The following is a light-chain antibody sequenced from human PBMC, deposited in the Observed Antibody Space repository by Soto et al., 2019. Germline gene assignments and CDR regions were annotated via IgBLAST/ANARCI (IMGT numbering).Light chain of an antibody. V-gene: IGKV3-11*01. CDR3: QHRDNWPPYT. J-gene: IGKJ2*01. Sequence: EIVLTQSPATLSSSPGERATLSCRASQSVSSYLAWYQQKPGQAPRLLIYDASNRSTGIPPRFSGSRPGTDFTLNISSLEPEDCAVYYCQHRDNWPPYTFGQGNKLEIK. CDR2: DAS. CDR1: QSVSSY.